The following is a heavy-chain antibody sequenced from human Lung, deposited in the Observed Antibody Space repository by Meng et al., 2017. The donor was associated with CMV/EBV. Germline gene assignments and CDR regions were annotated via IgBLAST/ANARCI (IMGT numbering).Heavy chain of an antibody. D-gene: IGHD6-19*01. CDR1: GLSVMTNY. V-gene: IGHV3-66*02. J-gene: IGHJ4*02. CDR2: IYSGGTT. Sequence: LSLTCVVSGLSVMTNYMSWVRQAPGKGLEWVSVIYSGGTTIYADSVKGRFTFSRDSSKNTLYLQMNHLRPEDTAVYYCLGGHVAAAVPFDYWGQGTLVTVSS. CDR3: LGGHVAAAVPFDY.